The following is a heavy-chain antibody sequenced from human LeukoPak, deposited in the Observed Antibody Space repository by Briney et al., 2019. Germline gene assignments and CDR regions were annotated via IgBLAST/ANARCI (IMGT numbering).Heavy chain of an antibody. CDR1: GFTFSSYS. V-gene: IGHV3-21*01. J-gene: IGHJ4*02. Sequence: GGSLRLSCAASGFTFSSYSMNWVRQAPGKGLEWVSSISSSRSYIYYADSVKGRFTISRDNAKNSLYLQMNSLRAEDTAVYYCARDSAVAYFDYWGQGTLATVSS. D-gene: IGHD6-19*01. CDR2: ISSSRSYI. CDR3: ARDSAVAYFDY.